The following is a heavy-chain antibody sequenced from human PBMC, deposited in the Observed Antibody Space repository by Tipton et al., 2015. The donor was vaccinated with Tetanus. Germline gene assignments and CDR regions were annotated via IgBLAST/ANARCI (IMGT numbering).Heavy chain of an antibody. D-gene: IGHD1-1*01. CDR3: ARTQPIGGYFDL. J-gene: IGHJ2*01. CDR1: GGSISSGAYY. Sequence: LRLSCTVSGGSISSGAYYWSWIRQHPGKGLEWIGYIYYSGSTFYNPSLKSRVTISVDTSKNQFSLKLSSVTAADTAVYYCARTQPIGGYFDLWGRGTLLTVSS. V-gene: IGHV4-31*02. CDR2: IYYSGST.